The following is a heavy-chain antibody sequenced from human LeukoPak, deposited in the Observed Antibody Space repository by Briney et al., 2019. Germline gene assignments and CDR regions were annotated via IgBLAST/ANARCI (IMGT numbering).Heavy chain of an antibody. CDR2: ISSSGSTI. CDR1: GFTFSTFT. Sequence: GGSLRLSCAASGFTFSTFTMNWVRQAPGKGLEWVSYISSSGSTIYYADSVKGRFTISRDNAKNSLYLQMNSLRAEDTAVYYCARGYLSSTRTDYFDYWGQGTLVTVSS. J-gene: IGHJ4*02. CDR3: ARGYLSSTRTDYFDY. D-gene: IGHD6-13*01. V-gene: IGHV3-48*04.